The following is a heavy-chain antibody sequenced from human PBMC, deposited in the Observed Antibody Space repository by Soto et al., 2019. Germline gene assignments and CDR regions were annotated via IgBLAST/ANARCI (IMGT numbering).Heavy chain of an antibody. V-gene: IGHV3-9*01. CDR3: EKGASTTVIACNDS. J-gene: IGHJ4*02. CDR2: ISWNRDNI. Sequence: EVQLVESGGGLVQPGRSLRLSCAASGFIFDEYAMYWVRQAPGKGLEWVSSISWNRDNIGYADSVKGRFTISRDNAKNSRYLQMNTVKGEDTGLYYWEKGASTTVIACNDSWGQGTLVTVSS. D-gene: IGHD4-17*01. CDR1: GFIFDEYA.